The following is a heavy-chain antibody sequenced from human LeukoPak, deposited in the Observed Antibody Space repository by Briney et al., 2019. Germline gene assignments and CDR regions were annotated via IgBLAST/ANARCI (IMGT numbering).Heavy chain of an antibody. Sequence: GGSLRLSCEASGFISFDFPMNWVRKAPGKGLEWVSHIRTDGTITYADSVKGRFTISRDDAKTSVYLQMNSLRDEDTAIYYCARDNIWAFDIWGQGTMVTVAS. CDR3: ARDNIWAFDI. CDR2: IRTDGTI. J-gene: IGHJ3*02. CDR1: GFISFDFP. D-gene: IGHD3-9*01. V-gene: IGHV3-48*02.